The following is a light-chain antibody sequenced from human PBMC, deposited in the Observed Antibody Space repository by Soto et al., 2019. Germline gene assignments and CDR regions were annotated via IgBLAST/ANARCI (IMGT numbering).Light chain of an antibody. Sequence: EIVLTQSPGTLSLAPGEKATLSFRARQSVSSSYLAWYQQKPGQAPRLLIYGTSSRATGIPDRFSGSGSGTDFTLTISSLQAEDFAVYYCQQDYNLPFTFGQGTRLEI. J-gene: IGKJ5*01. CDR2: GTS. CDR3: QQDYNLPFT. CDR1: QSVSSSY. V-gene: IGKV3-20*01.